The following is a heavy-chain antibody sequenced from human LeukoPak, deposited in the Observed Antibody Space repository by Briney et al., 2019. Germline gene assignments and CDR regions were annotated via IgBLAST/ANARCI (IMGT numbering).Heavy chain of an antibody. V-gene: IGHV5-51*01. CDR3: AWQVNYGFDS. D-gene: IGHD4-17*01. CDR2: IYPTDSNA. J-gene: IGHJ4*02. CDR1: ESGFP. Sequence: GESLKISCKASESGFPIGWVRQMPGRGLEWMGIIYPTDSNARYSPSFQGQVTISADTSISTAYLQWSSLKASDTAIYYCAWQVNYGFDSWGQGTLVTVSS.